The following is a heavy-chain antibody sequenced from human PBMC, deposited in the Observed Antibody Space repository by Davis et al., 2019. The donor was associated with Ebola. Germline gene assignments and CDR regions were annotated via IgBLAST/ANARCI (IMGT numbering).Heavy chain of an antibody. CDR2: ISGFNTNT. D-gene: IGHD3-9*01. CDR3: ARAPNYDVLTGTSSYYLDY. J-gene: IGHJ4*02. V-gene: IGHV1-18*04. Sequence: ASVKVSCKSSGYTFTSYGLVWVRQAPGLGLEWMGWISGFNTNTNFAQKFQGRVTVSKDTFTNTAYMDLRSLTSDDTAIYYCARAPNYDVLTGTSSYYLDYWGQGTLVTVSS. CDR1: GYTFTSYG.